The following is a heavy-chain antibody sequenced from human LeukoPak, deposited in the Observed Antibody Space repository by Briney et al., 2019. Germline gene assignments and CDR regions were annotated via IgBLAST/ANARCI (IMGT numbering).Heavy chain of an antibody. CDR2: ISGSGGST. CDR1: GFTFSSYA. V-gene: IGHV3-23*01. J-gene: IGHJ3*01. D-gene: IGHD6-6*01. CDR3: ARSSYSSSSSV. Sequence: GGSLRLSCAASGFTFSSYAMSWVRQAPGKGLEWVSAISGSGGSTYYADSVKGRFTISRDNSKNTLHLQINSLRAEDTAVYYCARSSYSSSSSVWGQGTMVTVSS.